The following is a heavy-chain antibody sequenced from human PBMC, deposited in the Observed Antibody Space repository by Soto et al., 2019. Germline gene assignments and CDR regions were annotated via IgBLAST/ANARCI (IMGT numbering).Heavy chain of an antibody. V-gene: IGHV3-30-3*01. CDR1: GFTFSSYA. CDR2: ISYDGSNK. J-gene: IGHJ6*02. D-gene: IGHD1-7*01. CDR3: ARDSWDWNYGYYYYGMDV. Sequence: GGSLRLSCAASGFTFSSYAMHWVRQAPGKGLEWVAVISYDGSNKYYADSVKGRFTISRDNSKNTLYLQMNSLRAEDTAVYYCARDSWDWNYGYYYYGMDVWGQGTTVTVSS.